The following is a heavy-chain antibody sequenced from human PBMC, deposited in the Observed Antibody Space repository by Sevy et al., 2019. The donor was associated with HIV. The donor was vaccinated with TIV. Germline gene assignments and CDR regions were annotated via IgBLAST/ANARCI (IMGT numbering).Heavy chain of an antibody. CDR3: ARDTAGRVGDYDDYANNY. Sequence: ASVKVSCKASGYTFATFGISWVRQAPGQGLEWMGWISAYNGNTNYAQEFQGRVPMTTDTSASTAYMELRNLRSDDTAGYYCARDTAGRVGDYDDYANNYWGQGTLVTVSS. CDR2: ISAYNGNT. CDR1: GYTFATFG. V-gene: IGHV1-18*01. D-gene: IGHD4-17*01. J-gene: IGHJ4*02.